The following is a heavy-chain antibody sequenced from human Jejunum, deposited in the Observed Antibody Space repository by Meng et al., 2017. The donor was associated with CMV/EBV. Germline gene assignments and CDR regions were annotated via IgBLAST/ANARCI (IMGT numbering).Heavy chain of an antibody. Sequence: EASGFTFSTYPMNWVRQAPGKGLEWVSSISPRGNFMYYSDSVKGRFTISRDNAKNSLYLQMHSLRGDDTAVYYCARESMSRNYFDYWGQGMPVTVSS. CDR2: ISPRGNFM. D-gene: IGHD2/OR15-2a*01. CDR3: ARESMSRNYFDY. V-gene: IGHV3-21*01. J-gene: IGHJ4*02. CDR1: GFTFSTYP.